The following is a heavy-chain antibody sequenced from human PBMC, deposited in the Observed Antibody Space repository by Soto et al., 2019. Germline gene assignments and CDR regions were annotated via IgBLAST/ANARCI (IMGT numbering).Heavy chain of an antibody. D-gene: IGHD3-10*01. CDR3: ARDNWYYYYGMDV. V-gene: IGHV4-34*01. CDR1: GGSFSGYY. Sequence: PSETLSLTCAVYGGSFSGYYWSWIRQPPGKGLEWIGEINHSGSTNYNPSLKSRVTISVDTSKNQFSLKLSSVTAADTAVYYCARDNWYYYYGMDVWGQGTTVTVSS. CDR2: INHSGST. J-gene: IGHJ6*02.